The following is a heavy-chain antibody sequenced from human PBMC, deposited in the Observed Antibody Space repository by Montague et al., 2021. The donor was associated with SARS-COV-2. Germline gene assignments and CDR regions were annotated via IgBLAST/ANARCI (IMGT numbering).Heavy chain of an antibody. CDR3: ARGSRQWLVRPPHYYYFDY. V-gene: IGHV4-34*01. J-gene: IGHJ4*02. Sequence: SETLSLTRALYGGSFSGYYWSWIRQPPGKGLGWIGEINHSGSTNXNPSLKSRVTISVDTSKNQFSLKLSSVTAADTAVYYCARGSRQWLVRPPHYYYFDYWGQGTLVTVSS. D-gene: IGHD6-19*01. CDR2: INHSGST. CDR1: GGSFSGYY.